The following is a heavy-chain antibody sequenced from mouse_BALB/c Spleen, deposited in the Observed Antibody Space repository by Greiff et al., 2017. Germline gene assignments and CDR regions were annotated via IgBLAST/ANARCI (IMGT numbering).Heavy chain of an antibody. CDR3: ARWDYYGSAWFAD. V-gene: IGHV1-82*01. J-gene: IGHJ3*01. D-gene: IGHD1-2*01. Sequence: QVQLQQSGPELVKPGASVKISCKASGYAFSSSWMNWVKQRPGQGLEWIGRIYPGDGDTNYNGKFKGKATLTADKSSSTAYMQLSSLTSVDSAVYFCARWDYYGSAWFADWGQGTLVTVSA. CDR2: IYPGDGDT. CDR1: GYAFSSSW.